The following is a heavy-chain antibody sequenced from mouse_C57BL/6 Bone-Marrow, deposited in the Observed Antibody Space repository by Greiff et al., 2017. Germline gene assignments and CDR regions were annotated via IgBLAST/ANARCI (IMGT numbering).Heavy chain of an antibody. J-gene: IGHJ3*01. CDR3: ARSFYCGSSSWFAY. V-gene: IGHV14-3*01. D-gene: IGHD1-1*01. CDR1: GFNFKNTY. CDR2: IDPANGNT. Sequence: VQLQQSVAELVRPGASVKLSCTASGFNFKNTYMHWVKQRPEQGLEWIGRIDPANGNTKYAPKFQGKATITADTSSNTAYLQLSSLTSEDTAIYYCARSFYCGSSSWFAYWGQGTLVTVSA.